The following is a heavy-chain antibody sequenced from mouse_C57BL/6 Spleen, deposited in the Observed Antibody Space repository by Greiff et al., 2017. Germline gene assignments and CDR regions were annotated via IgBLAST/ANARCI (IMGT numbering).Heavy chain of an antibody. D-gene: IGHD1-1*01. Sequence: EVQRVESGGGLVKPGGSLKLSCAASGFTFSDYGMHWVRQAPEKGLEWVAYISSGSSTIYYADTVKGLFTISRDNAKNTLFLQMTSLRSEDTAMYYCERRRFITTVEGAMDYWGQGTSVTVSS. CDR1: GFTFSDYG. V-gene: IGHV5-17*01. CDR3: ERRRFITTVEGAMDY. J-gene: IGHJ4*01. CDR2: ISSGSSTI.